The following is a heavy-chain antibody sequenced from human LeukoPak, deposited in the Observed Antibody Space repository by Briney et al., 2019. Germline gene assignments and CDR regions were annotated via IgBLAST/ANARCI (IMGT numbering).Heavy chain of an antibody. CDR1: GGSISSSSYY. CDR2: IYYSGST. J-gene: IGHJ5*02. Sequence: SETLSLTCTVSGGSISSSSYYWGWIRQPPGKGLEWIGSIYYSGSTYHNPSLKSRVTISVDTSKNQFSLKLSSVTAADTAVYYCAREAPFTIFGVVIQYNWFDPWGQGTLVTVSS. D-gene: IGHD3-3*01. CDR3: AREAPFTIFGVVIQYNWFDP. V-gene: IGHV4-39*07.